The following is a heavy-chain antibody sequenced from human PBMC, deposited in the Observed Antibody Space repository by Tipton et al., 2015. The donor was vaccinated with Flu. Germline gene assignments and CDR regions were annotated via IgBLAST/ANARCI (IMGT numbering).Heavy chain of an antibody. J-gene: IGHJ3*02. V-gene: IGHV4-59*01. D-gene: IGHD1-26*01. CDR3: AREKVGATSAVDI. Sequence: TLSLTCTVSGGSISSYYWSWIRQPPGKGLEWIGYIYYSGSTNYNPSLKSRVTISVDTSKNQFSLKLSSVTAADTAVYYCAREKVGATSAVDIWGQGTMVTVSS. CDR1: GGSISSYY. CDR2: IYYSGST.